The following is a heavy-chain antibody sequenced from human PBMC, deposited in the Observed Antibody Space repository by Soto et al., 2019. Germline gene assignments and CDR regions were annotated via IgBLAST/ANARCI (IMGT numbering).Heavy chain of an antibody. Sequence: EVQLVESGGGLVQPGGSLRLSCAASGFTFSSYWMHWVRQAPGKGLVWVSRINSDGSSTSYVDSVKGRFIISRDNAKNTLYLQMNSLRAEDTAVYYCVRTSLVVAAATREDYWGQGTLVTVSS. CDR2: INSDGSST. CDR1: GFTFSSYW. J-gene: IGHJ4*02. CDR3: VRTSLVVAAATREDY. V-gene: IGHV3-74*01. D-gene: IGHD2-15*01.